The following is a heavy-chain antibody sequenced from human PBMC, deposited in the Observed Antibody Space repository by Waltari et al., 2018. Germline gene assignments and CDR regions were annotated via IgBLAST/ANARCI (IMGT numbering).Heavy chain of an antibody. Sequence: EVQLVESGGGLIQPGGSLRLYCAASGLPVSSNYMSWVRQAPGKGLEWVSVIYSGGSTYYADSVKGRFTISRDNSKNTLYLQMNSLRAEDTAVYYCASTMVRGVILDYWGQGTLVTVSS. D-gene: IGHD3-10*01. CDR3: ASTMVRGVILDY. J-gene: IGHJ4*02. CDR1: GLPVSSNY. CDR2: IYSGGST. V-gene: IGHV3-53*01.